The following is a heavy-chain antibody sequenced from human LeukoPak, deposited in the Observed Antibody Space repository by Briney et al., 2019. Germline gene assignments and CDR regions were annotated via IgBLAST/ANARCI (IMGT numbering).Heavy chain of an antibody. D-gene: IGHD3-22*01. V-gene: IGHV3-66*01. CDR3: ARESDPYYYDSSGYSPTN. Sequence: GGSLRLSCAASGFTVSSNYMSWVRQAPGKGLEWVSVIYSGGSTYYADSVKGRFTISRDNSKNTLYLQVNSLRAEDTAVYYCARESDPYYYDSSGYSPTNWGQGTLVTVSS. CDR1: GFTVSSNY. J-gene: IGHJ4*02. CDR2: IYSGGST.